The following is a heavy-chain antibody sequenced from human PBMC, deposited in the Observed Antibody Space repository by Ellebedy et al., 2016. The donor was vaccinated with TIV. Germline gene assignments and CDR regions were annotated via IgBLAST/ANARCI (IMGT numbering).Heavy chain of an antibody. CDR1: RFTFSSYS. CDR3: ARGSYWVGSGTEDH. D-gene: IGHD3-10*01. J-gene: IGHJ4*02. V-gene: IGHV3-21*06. CDR2: ISSGNNYI. Sequence: PGGSLRLSCAASRFTFSSYSMSWVRQAPGKGLEWVSAISSGNNYIYYADSVTGRFTLSRDAANNSLYLQMNSLRAEATVIYYCARGSYWVGSGTEDHWGQGTLVTVSS.